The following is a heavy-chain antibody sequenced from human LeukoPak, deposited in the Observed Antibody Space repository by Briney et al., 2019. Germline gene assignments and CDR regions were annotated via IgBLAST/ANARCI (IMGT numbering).Heavy chain of an antibody. Sequence: GGSLRLSCAASGFTFSSYAMSWVRQAPGKGLEWVSAISGSGGSTYCADSVKGRFTISRDNSKNTLYLQMNSLRAEDTAVYYCAKARGYSYGYFFDYWGQGTLVTVSS. CDR1: GFTFSSYA. CDR3: AKARGYSYGYFFDY. J-gene: IGHJ4*02. D-gene: IGHD5-18*01. V-gene: IGHV3-23*01. CDR2: ISGSGGST.